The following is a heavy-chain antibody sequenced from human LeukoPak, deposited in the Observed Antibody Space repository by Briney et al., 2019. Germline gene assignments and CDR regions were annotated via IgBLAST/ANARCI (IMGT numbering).Heavy chain of an antibody. Sequence: GGSLRLSCAASGFTFSSYGMHWVRQAPGKGLEWVAVIWYDGSNKYYADSVKGRFTISRDNTKSLLYLQMNSLRGEDAALYYCGGFGYEAAVDLWGQGTLVTVSS. J-gene: IGHJ4*02. V-gene: IGHV3-33*03. D-gene: IGHD6-13*01. CDR2: IWYDGSNK. CDR1: GFTFSSYG. CDR3: GGFGYEAAVDL.